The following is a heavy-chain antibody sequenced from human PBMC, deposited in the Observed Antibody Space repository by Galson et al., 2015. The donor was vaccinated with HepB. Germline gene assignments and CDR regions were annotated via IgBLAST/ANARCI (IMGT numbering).Heavy chain of an antibody. V-gene: IGHV3-21*01. CDR1: GFIFSNYG. D-gene: IGHD2-2*01. J-gene: IGHJ5*02. CDR2: ISSSSSYI. Sequence: SLRLSCAASGFIFSNYGMHWVRQAPGKGLEWVSSISSSSSYIYYADSVKGRFTISRDNAKNSLYLQMNSLRAEDTAVYYCARAYAVVVPAAMPAWLDPWGQGTLVTVSS. CDR3: ARAYAVVVPAAMPAWLDP.